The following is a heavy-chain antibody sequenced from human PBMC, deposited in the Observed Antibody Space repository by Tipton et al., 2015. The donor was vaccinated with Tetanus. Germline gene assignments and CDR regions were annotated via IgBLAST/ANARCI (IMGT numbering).Heavy chain of an antibody. CDR1: GFTFSSYA. V-gene: IGHV3-23*01. CDR2: ISGSGGST. Sequence: SLRLSCAASGFTFSSYAMSWVRQAPGKGLEWVSAISGSGGSTYYADSVKGRFTISRDNSKNTLYLQMNSLRAEDTAVYYCARGEVEQLGFDCWGQGTLVTVSS. D-gene: IGHD6-13*01. J-gene: IGHJ4*02. CDR3: ARGEVEQLGFDC.